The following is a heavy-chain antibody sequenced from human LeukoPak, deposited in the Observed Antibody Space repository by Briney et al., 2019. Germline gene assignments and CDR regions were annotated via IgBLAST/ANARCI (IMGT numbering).Heavy chain of an antibody. CDR3: ARAGDTAMVIEY. Sequence: ASVKVSCKASGYTFNSYYMHWVRQAPGQGLEWMGIINPSVGSTSHAQKFQGRVTMTRDTSTSTVYMELSSLRSEDTAVYYCARAGDTAMVIEYWGQGTLVTISS. CDR2: INPSVGST. CDR1: GYTFNSYY. D-gene: IGHD5-18*01. J-gene: IGHJ4*02. V-gene: IGHV1-46*02.